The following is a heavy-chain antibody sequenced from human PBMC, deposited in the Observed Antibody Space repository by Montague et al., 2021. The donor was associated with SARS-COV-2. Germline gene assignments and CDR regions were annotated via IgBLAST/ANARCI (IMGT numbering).Heavy chain of an antibody. CDR2: IYYSGST. Sequence: SETLSLTSTPSGGSISSYYWSWIRQPPGKGLEWIGYIYYSGSTNYNPSLKSRVTISVDTSKNQFSLKLSSVTAADTAVYYCARVFPRWLQFDPYFDYWGQGTLVTVSS. CDR3: ARVFPRWLQFDPYFDY. CDR1: GGSISSYY. D-gene: IGHD5-24*01. J-gene: IGHJ4*02. V-gene: IGHV4-59*01.